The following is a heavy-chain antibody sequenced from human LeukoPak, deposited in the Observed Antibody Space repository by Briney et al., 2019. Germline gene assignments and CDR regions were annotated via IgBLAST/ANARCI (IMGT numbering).Heavy chain of an antibody. CDR2: IILIFGTA. J-gene: IGHJ6*03. V-gene: IGHV1-69*05. D-gene: IGHD3-9*01. CDR3: ARSRYYDIVTGYTSYYYSYMDV. Sequence: SVKVSRMHSLDTFSSYAVSSVRQDPRQGLECMAEIILIFGTANYAEKFQGRVTITTDESTGTAYMELSILRSEDTAVYYCARSRYYDIVTGYTSYYYSYMDVWGKGTTVTVSS. CDR1: LDTFSSYA.